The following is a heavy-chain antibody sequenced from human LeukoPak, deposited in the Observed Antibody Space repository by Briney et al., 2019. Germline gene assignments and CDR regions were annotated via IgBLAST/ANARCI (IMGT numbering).Heavy chain of an antibody. CDR1: GFTFSSYA. V-gene: IGHV3-23*01. D-gene: IGHD2-21*02. J-gene: IGHJ4*02. Sequence: GGSLRLSCAAYGFTFSSYAMSWVRQAPGKGLEWVSAISGSGGSTYYADSVKGRFTISRDNSKNTLYLQMNSLRAEDTAVYYCAKLGWHIVVVTAIPLFDYWGRGTLVTVSS. CDR2: ISGSGGST. CDR3: AKLGWHIVVVTAIPLFDY.